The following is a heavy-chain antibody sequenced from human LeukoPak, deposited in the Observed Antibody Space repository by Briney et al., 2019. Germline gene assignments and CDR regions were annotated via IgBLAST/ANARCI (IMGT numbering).Heavy chain of an antibody. CDR1: GFIFTDYS. V-gene: IGHV3-48*01. Sequence: GGSLRLPCAASGFIFTDYSMNWVRQAPGKGLEWISYIGSRSSSISYADSVKGRFTISRDNSQNSLYLQMNSLRADDTAVYFCARDRDWAFDIWGQGTTVTVSS. CDR2: IGSRSSSI. D-gene: IGHD3/OR15-3a*01. CDR3: ARDRDWAFDI. J-gene: IGHJ3*02.